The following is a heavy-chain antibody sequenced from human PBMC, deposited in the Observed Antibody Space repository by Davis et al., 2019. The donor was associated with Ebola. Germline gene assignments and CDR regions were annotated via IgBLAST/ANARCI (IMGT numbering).Heavy chain of an antibody. CDR2: IIPIFGTA. CDR1: GGTFSSYA. J-gene: IGHJ6*02. D-gene: IGHD3-22*01. CDR3: GSPTRRSGYYYNYYYYGMDV. V-gene: IGHV1-69*06. Sequence: AASVKVSCKASGGTFSSYAISWVRQAPGQGPEWMGGIIPIFGTANYAQKFQGRVTITADKSTSTAYMELSSLRSEDTAVYYCGSPTRRSGYYYNYYYYGMDVWGQGTTVTVSS.